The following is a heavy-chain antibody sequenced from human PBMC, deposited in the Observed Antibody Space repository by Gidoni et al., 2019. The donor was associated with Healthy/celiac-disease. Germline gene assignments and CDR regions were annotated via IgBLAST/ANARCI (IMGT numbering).Heavy chain of an antibody. V-gene: IGHV1-69*01. Sequence: QVQLVQSVAAVKNPGSSVKVSCKASGCPFSSYAISWVRQAPGQGLEWMGGITPIFGTANEEQKFQGRVTITADESTSTAYMELRSLRSEDTAVYYCAREIVVPAARGGGFDPGGQGTLVTVSS. CDR3: AREIVVPAARGGGFDP. CDR1: GCPFSSYA. D-gene: IGHD2-2*01. J-gene: IGHJ5*02. CDR2: ITPIFGTA.